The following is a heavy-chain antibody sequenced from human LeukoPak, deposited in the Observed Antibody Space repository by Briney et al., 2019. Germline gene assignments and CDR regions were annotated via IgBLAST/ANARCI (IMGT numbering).Heavy chain of an antibody. Sequence: PGESLKFSCKGSGYSFTSYWIGWVRQMPGKGLEWMGIMWPGDSDTRYSPSFEGQVTISADKSISTAYLQWSSLKASDTAMYYCARQYYETLTGPNWFDAWGQGTLVTVSS. J-gene: IGHJ5*02. V-gene: IGHV5-51*01. CDR3: ARQYYETLTGPNWFDA. CDR2: MWPGDSDT. D-gene: IGHD3-9*01. CDR1: GYSFTSYW.